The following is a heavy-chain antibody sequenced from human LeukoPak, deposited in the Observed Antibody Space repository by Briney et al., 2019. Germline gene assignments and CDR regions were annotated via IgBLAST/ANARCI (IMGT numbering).Heavy chain of an antibody. CDR3: ARGGGNSSSWPFDY. J-gene: IGHJ4*02. D-gene: IGHD6-6*01. V-gene: IGHV4-59*08. CDR1: SGSISSSY. Sequence: PSETLSLTCTVSSGSISSSYWSWIRQPPGKGLEWIGYIYYSGSSNYNPSLKSRVTISVDTSKNQFSLKLSSVTAADTAVYYCARGGGNSSSWPFDYWGQGTLVTVSS. CDR2: IYYSGSS.